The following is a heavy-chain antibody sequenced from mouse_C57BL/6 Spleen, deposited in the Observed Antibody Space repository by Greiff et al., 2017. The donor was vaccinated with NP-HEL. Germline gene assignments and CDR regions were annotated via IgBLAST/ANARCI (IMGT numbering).Heavy chain of an antibody. D-gene: IGHD2-1*01. Sequence: QVQLQQPGAELVMPGASVKLSCTASGYTFTSYWMHWVQQRPGQGLEWIGEIDPSDSYTNYNQKFQVQSTLPVDTSSSTSYMQLSSLTSDDSAVYYCARIYYGNYEAWFAYWGQGTLVTVSA. J-gene: IGHJ3*01. CDR2: IDPSDSYT. CDR3: ARIYYGNYEAWFAY. CDR1: GYTFTSYW. V-gene: IGHV1-69*01.